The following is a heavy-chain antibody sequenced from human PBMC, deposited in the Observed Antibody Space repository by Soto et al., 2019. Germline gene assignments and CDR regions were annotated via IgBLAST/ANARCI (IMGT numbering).Heavy chain of an antibody. CDR3: AKGDNLGPKTGYAFDP. D-gene: IGHD5-12*01. CDR1: GDSVSSNTAS. CDR2: TYFRSKWYN. Sequence: SQTLSLTCAISGDSVSSNTASWNWIRQSPSRDLEWLGRTYFRSKWYNDYPVSVKSRIIINPDTSNNQFSLQLNSVTPEDTAVYFCAKGDNLGPKTGYAFDPWGQGSMVTVSS. V-gene: IGHV6-1*01. J-gene: IGHJ5*02.